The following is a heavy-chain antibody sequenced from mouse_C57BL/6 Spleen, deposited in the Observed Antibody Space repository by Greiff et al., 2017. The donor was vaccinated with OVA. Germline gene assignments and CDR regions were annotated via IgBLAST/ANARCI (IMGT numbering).Heavy chain of an antibody. CDR3: AREEVDY. CDR2: ISYDGSN. CDR1: GYSITSGYY. J-gene: IGHJ4*01. Sequence: EVKLQESGPGLVKPSQSLSLTCSVTGYSITSGYYWNWIRQFPGNKLEWMGYISYDGSNNYNPSLKNRISITRDTSKNQFFLKLNSVTTEDTATYYCAREEVDYWGQGTSVTVSS. V-gene: IGHV3-6*01.